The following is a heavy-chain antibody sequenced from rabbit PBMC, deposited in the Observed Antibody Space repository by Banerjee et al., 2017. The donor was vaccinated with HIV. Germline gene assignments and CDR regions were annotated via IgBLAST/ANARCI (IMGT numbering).Heavy chain of an antibody. Sequence: QEQLKETGGGLVQPGGSLTLSCKASGFDFSGAYMNWVRQAPGKGLEWIGCIYTGDGNTYYASWAKGRFTISKTSSTTVTLQMTSLTAADTATYFCARGADGAYGYARDYGMDLWGPGTLVTVS. CDR3: ARGADGAYGYARDYGMDL. V-gene: IGHV1S45*01. CDR2: IYTGDGNT. D-gene: IGHD6-1*01. CDR1: GFDFSGAYM. J-gene: IGHJ6*01.